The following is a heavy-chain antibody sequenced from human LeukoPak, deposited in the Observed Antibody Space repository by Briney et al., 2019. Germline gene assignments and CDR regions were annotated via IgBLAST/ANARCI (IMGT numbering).Heavy chain of an antibody. CDR2: VYYSGST. D-gene: IGHD5-12*01. V-gene: IGHV4-39*01. CDR1: RGSISSTSYY. J-gene: IGHJ4*02. Sequence: PSETLSLTCTVSRGSISSTSYYWGWIRQPPGKVLEWIGSVYYSGSTYYNRFLKSRVTTAVDTSKNQFFLKVRSVTAADTAVYYCARQGSGYDYWGQGTLVTVPS. CDR3: ARQGSGYDY.